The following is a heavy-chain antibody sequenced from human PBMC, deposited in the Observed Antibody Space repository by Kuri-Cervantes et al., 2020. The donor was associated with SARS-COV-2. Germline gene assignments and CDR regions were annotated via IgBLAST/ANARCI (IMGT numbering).Heavy chain of an antibody. J-gene: IGHJ4*02. CDR2: INHSGST. D-gene: IGHD1-1*01. CDR1: GYSISSGYY. V-gene: IGHV4-38-2*02. Sequence: SETLSLTCTVSGYSISSGYYWSWIRQPPGKGLEWIGEINHSGSTNYNPSLKSRVTISVDTSKNQFSLKLSSVTAADTAVYYCARGQREYNWNFDYWGQGTLVTVSS. CDR3: ARGQREYNWNFDY.